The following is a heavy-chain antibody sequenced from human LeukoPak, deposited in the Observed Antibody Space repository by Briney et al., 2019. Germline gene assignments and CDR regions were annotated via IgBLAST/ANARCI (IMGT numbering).Heavy chain of an antibody. Sequence: ASVKVSCKASGGTFSSYAISWVRQAPGQGLEWMGGIIPIFGTANYAQKFQGRVTITADESTSTAYMELSSLRSEDTAVYYCARDRGIRSRITGTTHFDHWGQGTLVTVSS. D-gene: IGHD1-20*01. CDR1: GGTFSSYA. V-gene: IGHV1-69*13. CDR2: IIPIFGTA. CDR3: ARDRGIRSRITGTTHFDH. J-gene: IGHJ4*02.